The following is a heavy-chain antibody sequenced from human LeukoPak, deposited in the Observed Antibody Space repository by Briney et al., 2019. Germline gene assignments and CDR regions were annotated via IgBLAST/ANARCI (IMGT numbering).Heavy chain of an antibody. J-gene: IGHJ4*02. Sequence: GGSLRLSCAASGVTVSRNYMTWVRQAPGKGLKWVSIIYGGGTTDYADSVKGRFTISRDNSKNTLYLQMNSLRAEDTAVYYCARELPGKPYYYDSSGYYYVWGQGTLVTVSS. CDR3: ARELPGKPYYYDSSGYYYV. V-gene: IGHV3-53*01. CDR1: GVTVSRNY. D-gene: IGHD3-22*01. CDR2: IYGGGTT.